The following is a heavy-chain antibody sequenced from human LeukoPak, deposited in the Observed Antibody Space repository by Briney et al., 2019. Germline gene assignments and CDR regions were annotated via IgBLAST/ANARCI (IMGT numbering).Heavy chain of an antibody. Sequence: GGSLRLSCAASGFTFSTYWMHWVRQTPGKGLVWVSCISRDGTTTTYADSVKGRFTITRDNAKNTLYLEMNSLRAEDTAVYFCARDGVGASHDYWGQGTLVTVSS. CDR1: GFTFSTYW. D-gene: IGHD1-26*01. V-gene: IGHV3-74*01. CDR3: ARDGVGASHDY. J-gene: IGHJ4*02. CDR2: ISRDGTTT.